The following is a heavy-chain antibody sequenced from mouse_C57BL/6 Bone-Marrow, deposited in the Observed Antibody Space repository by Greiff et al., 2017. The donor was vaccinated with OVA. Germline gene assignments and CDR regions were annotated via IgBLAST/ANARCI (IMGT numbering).Heavy chain of an antibody. CDR2: IDPENGDT. Sequence: EVQLVESGAELVRPGASVKLSCTASGFNIKDDYMHWVKQRPDQGLEWIGWIDPENGDTEYASKFQGKATITADTSSNTAYLQLSSLTSEDTSVYYCTTWSYRYFDYWGQGTTLTVSS. D-gene: IGHD1-1*01. J-gene: IGHJ2*01. V-gene: IGHV14-4*01. CDR3: TTWSYRYFDY. CDR1: GFNIKDDY.